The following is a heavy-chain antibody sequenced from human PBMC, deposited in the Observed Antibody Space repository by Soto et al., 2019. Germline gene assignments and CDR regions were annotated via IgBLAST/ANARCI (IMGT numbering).Heavy chain of an antibody. CDR1: GGSISSGGYS. CDR2: IYHSGST. J-gene: IGHJ4*02. V-gene: IGHV4-30-2*01. Sequence: QLQLQESGSGLVKPSQTLSLTCAVSGGSISSGGYSWSWIRQPPGKGLEWIGYIYHSGSTYYNPSPTSRGTISVDRSKNQFSLKLSSVTAADTAVYYCAGGIAARPLGYWGQGTLVTVSS. D-gene: IGHD6-6*01. CDR3: AGGIAARPLGY.